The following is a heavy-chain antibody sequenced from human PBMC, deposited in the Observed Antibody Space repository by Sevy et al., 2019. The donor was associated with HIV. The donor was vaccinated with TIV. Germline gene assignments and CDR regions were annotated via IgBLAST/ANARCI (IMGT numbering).Heavy chain of an antibody. CDR2: IYSGGST. CDR1: GFTVSSNY. D-gene: IGHD2-15*01. CDR3: ARDPGRYCSGGSCPTGAFDI. J-gene: IGHJ3*02. Sequence: GGSLRLSCAASGFTVSSNYMSWVRQAPGKGLEWVSVIYSGGSTYYADSVKGRFTISRDNSNNTLYLQMNSLRAEDMAVYYCARDPGRYCSGGSCPTGAFDIWGQGTMVTVSS. V-gene: IGHV3-53*01.